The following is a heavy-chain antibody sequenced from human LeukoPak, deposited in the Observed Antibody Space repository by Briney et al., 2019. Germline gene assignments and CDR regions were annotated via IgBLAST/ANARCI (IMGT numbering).Heavy chain of an antibody. CDR1: GGTFGSYG. D-gene: IGHD3-16*01. Sequence: SVKVSCKISGGTFGSYGISWVRQAPGQGLEWMGRTIPIRGMTNYAQKFQGRVTITADTSTSTAYMELSSLTSEDTAVYFCARGPYDGTFYFDSRGQGTLVIVSS. CDR3: ARGPYDGTFYFDS. V-gene: IGHV1-69*04. J-gene: IGHJ4*02. CDR2: TIPIRGMT.